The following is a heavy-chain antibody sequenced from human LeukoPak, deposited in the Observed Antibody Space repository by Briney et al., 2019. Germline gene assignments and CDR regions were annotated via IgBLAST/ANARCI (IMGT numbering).Heavy chain of an antibody. CDR2: FNHSGRT. V-gene: IGHV4-34*01. D-gene: IGHD3-22*01. CDR3: ARARYYYDSSGYHTPFDY. J-gene: IGHJ4*02. Sequence: SETLSLTCAVYGGSFSGYYWSWIRQPPGKGLEWIGEFNHSGRTNYNPSLKSRVTISVDTSKNQFSLKLSSVTAADTAVYYCARARYYYDSSGYHTPFDYWGQGTLVTVSS. CDR1: GGSFSGYY.